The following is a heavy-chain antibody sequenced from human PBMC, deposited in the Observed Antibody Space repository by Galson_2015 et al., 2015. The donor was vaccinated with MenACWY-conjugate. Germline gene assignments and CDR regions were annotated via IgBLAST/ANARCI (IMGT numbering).Heavy chain of an antibody. V-gene: IGHV3-13*05. J-gene: IGHJ6*02. Sequence: SLRLSCAASGFTFRSYDIHWVRQLTGRSLEWVAVVGTAGDPHYPGSVKGRFTISRENAKSSVYLQMNGLSAGDTAVYFCARADMLSGALVVWGQGTTVTVSS. D-gene: IGHD3-16*01. CDR2: VGTAGDP. CDR1: GFTFRSYD. CDR3: ARADMLSGALVV.